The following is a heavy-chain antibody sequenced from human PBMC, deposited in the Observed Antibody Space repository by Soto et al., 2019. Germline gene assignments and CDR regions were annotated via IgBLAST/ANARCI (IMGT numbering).Heavy chain of an antibody. V-gene: IGHV3-23*01. CDR2: ISGSAGST. CDR3: AKDPDGSGPNFDS. CDR1: GFTFSSYA. J-gene: IGHJ4*02. Sequence: EVQLLESGGGLVQPGGFRRVSCAASGFTFSSYAMNWVRQAPGKGLEWVSGISGSAGSTYYADSVKGRFTISRDNSKNTLYLQMNSLRAEDTAVYYCAKDPDGSGPNFDSWGQGILVTVSS. D-gene: IGHD3-10*01.